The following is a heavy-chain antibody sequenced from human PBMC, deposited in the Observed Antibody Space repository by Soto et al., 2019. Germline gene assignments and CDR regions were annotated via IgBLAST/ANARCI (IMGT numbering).Heavy chain of an antibody. Sequence: ASVKVSCKTSGFMFTSSAVQWVRQARGQRLEWIGWLVVGSGNTHYAQHFQERVTLTRDMSTGTAYMELSSLRSEDTAVYYCAAVPALRFLKWLPAYFDYWGQGTLVTVSS. CDR3: AAVPALRFLKWLPAYFDY. D-gene: IGHD3-3*01. CDR1: GFMFTSSA. J-gene: IGHJ4*02. V-gene: IGHV1-58*01. CDR2: LVVGSGNT.